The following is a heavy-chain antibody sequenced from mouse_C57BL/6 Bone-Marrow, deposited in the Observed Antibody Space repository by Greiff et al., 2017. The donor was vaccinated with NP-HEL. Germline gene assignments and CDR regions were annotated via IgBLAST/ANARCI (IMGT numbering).Heavy chain of an antibody. CDR1: GYSFTGYY. CDR3: ASGWLEYFDY. D-gene: IGHD2-3*01. Sequence: VQLQQSGPELVKPGASVKISCKASGYSFTGYYMNWVKQSPEKSLEWIGEINPSTGGTTYNQKFKAKATLTVDKSSSTAYMQLKSLTSEDSAVYYCASGWLEYFDYWGQGTTLTVSS. J-gene: IGHJ2*01. CDR2: INPSTGGT. V-gene: IGHV1-42*01.